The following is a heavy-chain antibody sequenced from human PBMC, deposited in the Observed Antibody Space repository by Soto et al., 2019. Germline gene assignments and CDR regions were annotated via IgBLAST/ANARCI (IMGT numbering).Heavy chain of an antibody. J-gene: IGHJ5*02. V-gene: IGHV1-69*02. D-gene: IGHD6-6*01. CDR1: GGTFSSYT. CDR3: ARYSFRAARNVPPFDP. CDR2: IIPILGIA. Sequence: SSVKVSCKASGGTFSSYTISWVRQAPGQGLEWMGRIIPILGIANYAQKFQGRVTITADKSTSTAYMELSSLRSEDTAVYYCARYSFRAARNVPPFDPWGQGTLVTVSS.